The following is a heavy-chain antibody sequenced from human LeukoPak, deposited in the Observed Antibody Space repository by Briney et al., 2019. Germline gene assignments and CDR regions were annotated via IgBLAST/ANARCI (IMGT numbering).Heavy chain of an antibody. CDR1: GFIFNKAL. J-gene: IGHJ4*02. Sequence: GGSLRLSGAASGFIFNKALMNWVRQAPGKGPEWVGRIKSNNDGGTTDYASPVEGRFIISRDDSKNTIHLQMNRLIIDDTAIYYCTPVMVEDRGFWGQGTLVTVSS. V-gene: IGHV3-15*01. CDR2: IKSNNDGGTT. CDR3: TPVMVEDRGF. D-gene: IGHD2-21*01.